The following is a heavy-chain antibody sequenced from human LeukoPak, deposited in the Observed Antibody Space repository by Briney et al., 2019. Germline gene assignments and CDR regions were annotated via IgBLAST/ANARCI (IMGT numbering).Heavy chain of an antibody. CDR3: ASGIAAAGTPYDY. D-gene: IGHD6-13*01. V-gene: IGHV4-59*12. CDR2: IYYSGST. CDR1: GGSISSYY. J-gene: IGHJ4*02. Sequence: SETLSLTCTVSGGSISSYYWSWIRQPPGKGLEWIGYIYYSGSTKYNPSLKSRVTISVDTSKNHFSLKLSSVTAADTAVYYCASGIAAAGTPYDYWGQGTLVTVSS.